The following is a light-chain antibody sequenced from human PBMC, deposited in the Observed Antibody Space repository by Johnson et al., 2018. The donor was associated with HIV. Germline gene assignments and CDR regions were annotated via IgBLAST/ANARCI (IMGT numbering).Light chain of an antibody. CDR3: GTWYSSLSAPDI. J-gene: IGLJ1*01. V-gene: IGLV1-51*02. CDR1: SSNIGNNY. CDR2: ENN. Sequence: QSVLTQPPSVSAAPGQKVTISCSGSSSNIGNNYVSWYQQLPGTAPKLLIYENNKRPTGITDRFSGSKSGTSATLAITGLQTGDEADYYCGTWYSSLSAPDIFGTGTKVTVL.